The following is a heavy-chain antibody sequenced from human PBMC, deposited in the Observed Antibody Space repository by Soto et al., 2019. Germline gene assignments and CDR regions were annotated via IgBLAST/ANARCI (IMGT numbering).Heavy chain of an antibody. CDR3: ARPLQWLAWEYYFDY. CDR1: GFTFSSYG. V-gene: IGHV3-74*01. J-gene: IGHJ4*02. CDR2: INSDGSST. Sequence: PGGSLRLSCAASGFTFSSYGMHWVRQAPGKGLVWVSRINSDGSSTSYADSVKGRFTISRDNAKNTLYLQMNSLRAEDTAVYYCARPLQWLAWEYYFDYWGQGTLVTVSS. D-gene: IGHD6-19*01.